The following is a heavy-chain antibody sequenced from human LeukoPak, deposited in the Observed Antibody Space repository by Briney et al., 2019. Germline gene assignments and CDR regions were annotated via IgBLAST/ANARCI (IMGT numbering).Heavy chain of an antibody. J-gene: IGHJ2*01. CDR1: GFTFSSYS. V-gene: IGHV3-48*04. Sequence: GGSLRLSCAASGFTFSSYSMNWVRQAPGKGLEWASYISSSSSTIYYADSVKGRFTISRDNAKNSLYLQMNSLRAEDTAVYYCAREDYGDYPCWYFDLWGRGTLVTVSS. CDR2: ISSSSSTI. CDR3: AREDYGDYPCWYFDL. D-gene: IGHD4-17*01.